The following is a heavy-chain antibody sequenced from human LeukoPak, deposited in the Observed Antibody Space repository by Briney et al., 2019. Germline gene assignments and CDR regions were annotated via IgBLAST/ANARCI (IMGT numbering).Heavy chain of an antibody. V-gene: IGHV1-18*01. CDR1: GYTFTSYG. D-gene: IGHD2-21*01. J-gene: IGHJ4*02. CDR3: ARDRQCGY. Sequence: VASVKVSCKASGYTFTSYGISWVRQAPGQGLEWMGWISPYNGITNYAPKLQGRVTMTTDTATSTAYMALTSLTSDDTAVYYCARDRQCGYWGQGTLVTVSS. CDR2: ISPYNGIT.